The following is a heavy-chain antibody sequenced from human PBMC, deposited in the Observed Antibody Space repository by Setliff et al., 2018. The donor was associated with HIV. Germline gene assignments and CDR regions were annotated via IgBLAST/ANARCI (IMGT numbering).Heavy chain of an antibody. CDR1: GFTFSSYA. Sequence: GGSLRLSCAASGFTFSSYAMSWVRQAPGKGLEWVSAISGSGGSTYYADSVKGRFTISRDNSKNTLHLQMSSLRAEDTAVYYCASSGSGSYINWFGPWGQGTLVTVSS. D-gene: IGHD3-10*01. CDR2: ISGSGGST. CDR3: ASSGSGSYINWFGP. V-gene: IGHV3-23*01. J-gene: IGHJ5*02.